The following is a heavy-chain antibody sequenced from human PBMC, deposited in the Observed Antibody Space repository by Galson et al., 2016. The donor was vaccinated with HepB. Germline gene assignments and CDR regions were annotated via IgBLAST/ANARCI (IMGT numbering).Heavy chain of an antibody. CDR3: ARDPYYYDSRGYTTGFDV. CDR1: GFIVNNNY. CDR2: IYSDGST. V-gene: IGHV3-53*01. J-gene: IGHJ3*01. D-gene: IGHD3-22*01. Sequence: SLRLSCAASGFIVNNNYMNWVRQAPGKGLEWVSVIYSDGSTYYADSVKGRFTIFGDNSKNMLYLRMNTLRAEDTAVYYCARDPYYYDSRGYTTGFDVWGQGTMVTVSS.